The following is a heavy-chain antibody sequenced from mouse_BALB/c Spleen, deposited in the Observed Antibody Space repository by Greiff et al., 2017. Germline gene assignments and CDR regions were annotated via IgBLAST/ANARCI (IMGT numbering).Heavy chain of an antibody. Sequence: QVQLKQSGAELAKPGASVKMSCKASGYTFTSYWMHWVKQRPGQGLEWIGYINPSTGYTEYNQKFKDKATLTADKSSSTAYMQLSSLTSEDSAVYYCARKEVVVADAMDDWGQGTSVNVSS. CDR3: ARKEVVVADAMDD. D-gene: IGHD1-1*01. CDR2: INPSTGYT. V-gene: IGHV1-7*01. CDR1: GYTFTSYW. J-gene: IGHJ4*01.